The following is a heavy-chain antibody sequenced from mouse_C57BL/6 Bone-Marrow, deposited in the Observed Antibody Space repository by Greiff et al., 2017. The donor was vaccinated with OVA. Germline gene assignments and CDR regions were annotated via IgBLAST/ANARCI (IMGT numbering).Heavy chain of an antibody. CDR1: GFTFSDYG. Sequence: EVKLMESGGGLVKPGGSLKLSCAASGFTFSDYGMHWVRQAPEKGLEWVAYISSGSSTIYYAATVKGRFTISRDNAKNTLFLQMTRLRSEDTAMYYCARGGPWFAYWGQGTLVTVSA. J-gene: IGHJ3*01. CDR2: ISSGSSTI. CDR3: ARGGPWFAY. V-gene: IGHV5-17*01.